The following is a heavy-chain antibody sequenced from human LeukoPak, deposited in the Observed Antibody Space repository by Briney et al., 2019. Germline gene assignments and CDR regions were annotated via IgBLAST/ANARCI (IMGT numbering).Heavy chain of an antibody. V-gene: IGHV4-39*02. D-gene: IGHD6-13*01. CDR2: IYYSGST. J-gene: IGHJ4*02. CDR3: AREGAAAGKIDY. Sequence: SETLSLNCTVSGGSISSSSYYWGWIRQPPGKGLEWIGSIYYSGSTYYNPSLKSRVTISVDTSKNQFSLKLSSVTAADTAVYYCAREGAAAGKIDYWGQGTLVTVSS. CDR1: GGSISSSSYY.